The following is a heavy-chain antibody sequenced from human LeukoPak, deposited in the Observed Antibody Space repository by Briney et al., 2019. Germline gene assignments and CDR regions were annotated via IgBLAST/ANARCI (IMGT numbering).Heavy chain of an antibody. V-gene: IGHV4-34*01. J-gene: IGHJ4*02. D-gene: IGHD1-26*01. CDR2: INHSGSS. CDR1: GGSFSGYY. CDR3: ARVAWCELPDY. Sequence: PGETLSLTCAVYGGSFSGYYWSWIRQPPGKGLEGIGEINHSGSSNENPSLKRGGTISVDTSQNQFSLKLSSVTAADTAVYYCARVAWCELPDYWGQGTLVTVSS.